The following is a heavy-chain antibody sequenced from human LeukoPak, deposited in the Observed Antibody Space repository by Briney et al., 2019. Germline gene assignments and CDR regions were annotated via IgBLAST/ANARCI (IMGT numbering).Heavy chain of an antibody. CDR2: IYHSGST. CDR3: ARRSGETGTNWFDP. V-gene: IGHV4-38-2*01. Sequence: SETLSLTCAVSGYSISSGYYWGWIRQPPGKGLEWIGSIYHSGSTYYNPSLKSRVTISLDTSKNQFSLKLSSVTAADTAVYYCARRSGETGTNWFDPWSQGTLVTVSS. D-gene: IGHD3-10*01. CDR1: GYSISSGYY. J-gene: IGHJ5*02.